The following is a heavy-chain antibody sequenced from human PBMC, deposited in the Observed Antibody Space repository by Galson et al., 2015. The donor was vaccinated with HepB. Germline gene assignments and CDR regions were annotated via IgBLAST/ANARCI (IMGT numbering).Heavy chain of an antibody. CDR1: GFTFSSYG. Sequence: SLRLSCAASGFTFSSYGMHWVRQAPGKGLEWVAVISYDGSNKYYADSVKGRFTISRDNSKNTLYLQMNSLRAEDTAVYYCAKGGYYDSSGEDYWGQGTLVTVSS. CDR3: AKGGYYDSSGEDY. V-gene: IGHV3-30*18. J-gene: IGHJ4*02. D-gene: IGHD3-22*01. CDR2: ISYDGSNK.